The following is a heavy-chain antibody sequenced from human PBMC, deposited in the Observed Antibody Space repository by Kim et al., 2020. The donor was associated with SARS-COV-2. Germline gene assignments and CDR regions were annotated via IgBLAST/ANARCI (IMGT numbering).Heavy chain of an antibody. CDR2: ISSRSDTT. CDR1: GFTFSSYS. CDR3: SGRLDY. V-gene: IGHV3-48*01. J-gene: IGHJ4*02. D-gene: IGHD3-16*01. Sequence: GGSLRLSCAASGFTFSSYSMNWIRQAPGKGLEWVSYISSRSDTTYYADSVKGRFTISRDTAKNSVYLQMNSLRGEDTAVYYCSGRLDYWGQGTLVPVSS.